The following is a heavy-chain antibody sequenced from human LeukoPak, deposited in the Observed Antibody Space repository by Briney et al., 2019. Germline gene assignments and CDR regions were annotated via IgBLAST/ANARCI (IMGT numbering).Heavy chain of an antibody. D-gene: IGHD3-10*01. CDR1: GYTFTGYY. CDR3: ARVSTMVRGVIFYGMDV. J-gene: IGHJ6*02. CDR2: INPNSGGT. Sequence: ASVKVSCTASGYTFTGYYMHWVRQAPGQGLEWMGRINPNSGGTNYAQKFQGRVTMTRDTSISTAYMELSRLRSDDTAVYYCARVSTMVRGVIFYGMDVWGQGTTVTVSS. V-gene: IGHV1-2*06.